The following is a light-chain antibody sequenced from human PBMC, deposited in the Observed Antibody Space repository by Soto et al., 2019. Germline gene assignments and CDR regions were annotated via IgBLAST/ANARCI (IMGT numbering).Light chain of an antibody. V-gene: IGKV3-20*01. CDR2: GAS. Sequence: EIVLTQSPGTLSLSPGQRATLSCRASQSVSRNDLAWYQQKVGQAPRLLIYGASSRATGLPDRFSGSGSGTDFTLTISRLEPEDFAVYYCHQYGFAQDTFVQGTKLEIK. CDR3: HQYGFAQDT. J-gene: IGKJ2*01. CDR1: QSVSRND.